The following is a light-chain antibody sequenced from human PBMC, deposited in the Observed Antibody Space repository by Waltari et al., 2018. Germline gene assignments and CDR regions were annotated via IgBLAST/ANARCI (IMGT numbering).Light chain of an antibody. V-gene: IGLV2-11*01. CDR1: GRDIGAYNY. Sequence: QSALTQPLSVSGSPGQSVTISCTGTGRDIGAYNYVSWYQQHPDKAPKLIMYDVTERPSGVPHRFSGSKSGNTASLTISGLQAEDEAHYYCCSYVGAYSWVFGGGTDLTVV. CDR2: DVT. CDR3: CSYVGAYSWV. J-gene: IGLJ3*02.